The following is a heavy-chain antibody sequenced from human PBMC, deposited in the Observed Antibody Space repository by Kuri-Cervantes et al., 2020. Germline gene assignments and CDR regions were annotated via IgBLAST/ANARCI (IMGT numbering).Heavy chain of an antibody. D-gene: IGHD6-19*01. CDR1: GGSISSYY. CDR3: ARQEAVAGNLDY. J-gene: IGHJ4*02. CDR2: IYYSGST. V-gene: IGHV4-59*08. Sequence: GSLRLSCTVSGGSISSYYWSWIRQPPGKGLERIGYIYYSGSTNYNPSLKSRVTISVDTSKNQFSLKLSSVTAADTAVYYCARQEAVAGNLDYWGQGTLVTVSS.